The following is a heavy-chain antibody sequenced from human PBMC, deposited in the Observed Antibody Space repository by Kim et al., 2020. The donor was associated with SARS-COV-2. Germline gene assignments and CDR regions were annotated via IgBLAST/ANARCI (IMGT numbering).Heavy chain of an antibody. CDR3: ARVTIFPRDDFWSGYHYYMAV. D-gene: IGHD3-3*01. J-gene: IGHJ6*03. CDR2: INTNTGNP. Sequence: ASVKVSCKASGYTFTSYAMNWVRQAPGQGLEWMGWINTNTGNPTFAQGFTGRFVFSLDTSVSTAYLQISRLKAEDTAVYYCARVTIFPRDDFWSGYHYYMAVWGKGTTLTVSS. V-gene: IGHV7-4-1*02. CDR1: GYTFTSYA.